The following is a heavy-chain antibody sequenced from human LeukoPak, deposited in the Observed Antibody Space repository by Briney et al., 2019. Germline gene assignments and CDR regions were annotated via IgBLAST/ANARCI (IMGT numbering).Heavy chain of an antibody. CDR1: GYAFTSYG. J-gene: IGHJ4*02. D-gene: IGHD2-15*01. CDR3: ARYNGYCSGGSCYSLDY. CDR2: ISAYNGNT. V-gene: IGHV1-18*01. Sequence: GASVKVSCKASGYAFTSYGISWVRQAPGQGLEWMGWISAYNGNTNYAQKLQGRVTMTTDTSTSTAYMELRSLRSDDTAVYYCARYNGYCSGGSCYSLDYWGQGTLVTVSS.